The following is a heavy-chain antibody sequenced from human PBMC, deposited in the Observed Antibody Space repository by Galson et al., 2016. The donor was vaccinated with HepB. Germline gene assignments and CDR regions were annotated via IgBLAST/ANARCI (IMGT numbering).Heavy chain of an antibody. Sequence: SLRLSCAASGFTFSSYTMHWVRQAPGKGLEWVAVISYDRTNRFYADSVKGRFTISRDNSKNTLYLQMNSLRGEDTAVYYCPKSVPAGFYYGMDLWGQGTTVTVSS. CDR3: PKSVPAGFYYGMDL. CDR2: ISYDRTNR. V-gene: IGHV3-30*04. D-gene: IGHD2-2*01. CDR1: GFTFSSYT. J-gene: IGHJ6*02.